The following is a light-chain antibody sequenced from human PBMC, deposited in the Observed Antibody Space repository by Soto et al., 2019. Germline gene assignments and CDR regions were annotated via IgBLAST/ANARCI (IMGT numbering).Light chain of an antibody. CDR1: STDVGGYDY. J-gene: IGLJ1*01. CDR3: SSYSGSNNFV. Sequence: HSALTQPPSASGSLGQSVTISCTGTSTDVGGYDYVSWYQQHPGKAPKLIIYDVNKWPSGVPDRFFGSKSGYTASLTLSGLRAEDEADYYCSSYSGSNNFVFGTGTKVTVL. CDR2: DVN. V-gene: IGLV2-8*01.